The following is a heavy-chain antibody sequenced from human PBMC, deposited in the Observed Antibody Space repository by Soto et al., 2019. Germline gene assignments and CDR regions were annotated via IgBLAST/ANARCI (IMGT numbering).Heavy chain of an antibody. CDR1: GYTFTSYG. Sequence: QVQLVQSGAEVKKPGASVKVSCKASGYTFTSYGISWVRQAPGQGLEWMGWISAYNGNTNYAQKPRGKVTMTTGTSTSTAYMELRSLRPDDTAVYYCARDPLIRYSSSSGNYYYYGMDVWGQGTTVTVSS. D-gene: IGHD6-6*01. CDR2: ISAYNGNT. J-gene: IGHJ6*02. V-gene: IGHV1-18*04. CDR3: ARDPLIRYSSSSGNYYYYGMDV.